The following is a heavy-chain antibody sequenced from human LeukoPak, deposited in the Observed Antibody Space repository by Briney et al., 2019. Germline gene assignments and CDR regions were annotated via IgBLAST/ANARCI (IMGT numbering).Heavy chain of an antibody. CDR2: ISYDGSNK. CDR1: GLTFSSSW. D-gene: IGHD3-22*01. J-gene: IGHJ4*02. Sequence: GGSLRLSCAVSGLTFSSSWMDWVRQAPGKGLEWVAVISYDGSNKYYADSVMGRFTISRDNSKNTLYLQMNSLRAEDTAVYCCARDPNPYDSSGYYYNWYFDYWGQGTLVTVSS. V-gene: IGHV3-30*03. CDR3: ARDPNPYDSSGYYYNWYFDY.